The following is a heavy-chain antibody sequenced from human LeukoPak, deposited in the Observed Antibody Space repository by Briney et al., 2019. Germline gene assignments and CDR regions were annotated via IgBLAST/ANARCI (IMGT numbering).Heavy chain of an antibody. D-gene: IGHD5-18*01. Sequence: SETLSLTCTVSGGSISSSSYYWGSIRKPPGKGTEWIGRIYYSGSTYYNPSLKSPVTISVDTSTNQFSMKLSSVTAADTAVYYCARHTARYFDLWGRGTLVTVSS. CDR1: GGSISSSSYY. CDR3: ARHTARYFDL. J-gene: IGHJ2*01. V-gene: IGHV4-39*01. CDR2: IYYSGST.